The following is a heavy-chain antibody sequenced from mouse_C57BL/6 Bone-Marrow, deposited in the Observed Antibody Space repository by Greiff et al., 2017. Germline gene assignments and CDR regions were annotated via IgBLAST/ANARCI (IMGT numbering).Heavy chain of an antibody. CDR3: ARDYSQRGFAY. Sequence: LQESGAELVKPGASVKLSCKASGYTFTSYWMHWVKQRPGQGLEWIGMIHPNSGSTNYNEKFKSKATLTVDKSSSTAYMQLSSLTSEDSAVYYCARDYSQRGFAYWGQGTLVTVSA. J-gene: IGHJ3*01. CDR2: IHPNSGST. D-gene: IGHD2-12*01. V-gene: IGHV1-64*01. CDR1: GYTFTSYW.